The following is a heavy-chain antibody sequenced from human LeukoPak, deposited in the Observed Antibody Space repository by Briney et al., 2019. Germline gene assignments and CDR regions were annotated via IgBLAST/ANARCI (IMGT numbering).Heavy chain of an antibody. Sequence: SETLSLTCTVSGGSIGSSAYSWGWIRQPPGKGLEWIGSIYHSGSTYYNPSLKSRVTISVDTSKNQFSLKLRSVTAADTAVYYRARGPMPRFVLRFLEWLLSGGYFDYWGQGTLVTVSS. CDR3: ARGPMPRFVLRFLEWLLSGGYFDY. CDR2: IYHSGST. D-gene: IGHD3-3*01. V-gene: IGHV4-39*07. CDR1: GGSIGSSAYS. J-gene: IGHJ4*02.